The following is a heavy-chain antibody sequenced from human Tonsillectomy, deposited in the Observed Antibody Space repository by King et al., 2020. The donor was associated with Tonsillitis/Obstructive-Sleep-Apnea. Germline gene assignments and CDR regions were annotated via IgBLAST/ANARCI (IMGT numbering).Heavy chain of an antibody. CDR3: ARQSVDIVIVPAARPSSGGMDV. J-gene: IGHJ6*02. CDR1: GYSFTNYW. Sequence: VQLVESGAEVKKPGESLKISCKGSGYSFTNYWIGWVRQMPGKGLEWMGIIYPGDSDTRYSPSFQGQVTISADKSISTAYLQWSSLKASDTAMYYCARQSVDIVIVPAARPSSGGMDVWGQGTTVTVSS. V-gene: IGHV5-51*01. CDR2: IYPGDSDT. D-gene: IGHD2-2*01.